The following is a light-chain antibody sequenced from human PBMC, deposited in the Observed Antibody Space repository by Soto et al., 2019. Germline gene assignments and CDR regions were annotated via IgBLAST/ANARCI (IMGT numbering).Light chain of an antibody. CDR2: AAS. CDR1: QNISSY. CDR3: QQNYSTPWT. V-gene: IGKV1-39*01. J-gene: IGKJ1*01. Sequence: DIQMTQSPSSLSVSLGVRVTFTCRAGQNISSYLNWYQQKPGKAPKLLIYAASSLQSGVPSWFSGSGAGTDFALTFSSLQPDDFATCSGQQNYSTPWTIGQGTKVDIK.